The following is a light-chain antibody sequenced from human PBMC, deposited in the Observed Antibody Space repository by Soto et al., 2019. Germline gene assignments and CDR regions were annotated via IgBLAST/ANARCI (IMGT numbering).Light chain of an antibody. CDR2: PAS. CDR1: QGISCY. J-gene: IGKJ3*01. Sequence: AIRMTQSPSSLSASTGDRVTITCRASQGISCYLAWYQQKPGKAPKLLIYPASTLQSGAPSRFSGSGSGTDFNLTISCRQSEDFATYYCQQDYSYPRFGPGTKVDIK. CDR3: QQDYSYPR. V-gene: IGKV1-8*01.